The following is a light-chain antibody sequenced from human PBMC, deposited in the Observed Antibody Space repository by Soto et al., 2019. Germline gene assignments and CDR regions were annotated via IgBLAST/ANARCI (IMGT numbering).Light chain of an antibody. J-gene: IGLJ2*01. CDR3: CSYAGKYTFL. Sequence: QSALTQPRSVSGSPGQSVTISCTGTSSDVGGYTYVSWYQQNAGKPPKLMIYDVTKRPSGVSDRFSGSKSGNTASLTISGLQAEDESDYYCCSYAGKYTFLFGAGTKLTVL. V-gene: IGLV2-11*01. CDR2: DVT. CDR1: SSDVGGYTY.